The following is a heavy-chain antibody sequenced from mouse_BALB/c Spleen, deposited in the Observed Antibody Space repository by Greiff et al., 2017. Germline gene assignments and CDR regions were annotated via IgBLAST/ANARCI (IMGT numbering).Heavy chain of an antibody. CDR3: ADYYGSGYFDV. V-gene: IGHV3-2*02. J-gene: IGHJ1*01. Sequence: DVQLQESGPGLVKPSQSLSLTCTVTGYSITSDYAWNWIRQFPGNKLEWMGYISYSGSTSYNPSLKSRISITRDTSKNQFFLQLNSVTTEDTATYYCADYYGSGYFDVWGAGTTVTVSS. CDR1: GYSITSDYA. CDR2: ISYSGST. D-gene: IGHD1-1*01.